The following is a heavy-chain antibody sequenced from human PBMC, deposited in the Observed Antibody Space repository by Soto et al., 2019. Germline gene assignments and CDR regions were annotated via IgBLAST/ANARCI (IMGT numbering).Heavy chain of an antibody. CDR1: GFTFSNAW. J-gene: IGHJ6*02. Sequence: PGGSLRLSCAASGFTFSNAWMNWVRQAPGKGLEWVGLIKSKTDGGTTDYAAPVKGRFTISRDDSKNTLYLQMNSLKTEDTAVYYCTAGFLEWLSADEYYYYYGMDVWGQGTTVTVSS. CDR2: IKSKTDGGTT. D-gene: IGHD3-3*01. CDR3: TAGFLEWLSADEYYYYYGMDV. V-gene: IGHV3-15*07.